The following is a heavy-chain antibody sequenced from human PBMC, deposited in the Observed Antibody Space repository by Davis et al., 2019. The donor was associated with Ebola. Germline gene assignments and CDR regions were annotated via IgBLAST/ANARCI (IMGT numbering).Heavy chain of an antibody. CDR2: IPNDGTNK. D-gene: IGHD1-26*01. CDR1: GFTFSDYY. J-gene: IGHJ4*02. V-gene: IGHV3-30*02. CDR3: ARDARMGATDY. Sequence: GESLKISCAASGFTFSDYYMSWIRQAPGKGLEWVAFIPNDGTNKHYVDSVKGRFIISRDNSKNTLYLQMNSLRDEDTAVYYCARDARMGATDYWGQGTLVTVSS.